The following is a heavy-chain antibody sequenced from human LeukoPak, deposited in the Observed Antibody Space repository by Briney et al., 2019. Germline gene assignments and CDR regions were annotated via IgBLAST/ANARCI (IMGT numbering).Heavy chain of an antibody. J-gene: IGHJ6*02. CDR3: ARWNGDCSTTSCPYYYGMDV. Sequence: GGSLRLSCSASGFTFISYNMNSVRQAPGKGLEWLSSIKNNANFIYYADSVKGRFTISRDNAKNSLYLQMSSLRVEDTAVYYCARWNGDCSTTSCPYYYGMDVWGQGTTVTVSS. V-gene: IGHV3-21*06. CDR2: IKNNANFI. CDR1: GFTFISYN. D-gene: IGHD2-2*03.